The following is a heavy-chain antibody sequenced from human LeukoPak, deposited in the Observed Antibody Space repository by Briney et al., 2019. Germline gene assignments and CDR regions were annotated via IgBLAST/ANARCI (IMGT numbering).Heavy chain of an antibody. CDR3: ARDPGGYCSGGSCYPGGGYFDY. J-gene: IGHJ4*01. CDR1: GYTFTSYY. CDR2: IIPIFGTA. Sequence: SVKVSCKASGYTFTSYYMHWVRQAPGQGLEWMGGIIPIFGTANYAQKFQGRVTITADESTSTAYMELSSLRSEDTAVYYCARDPGGYCSGGSCYPGGGYFDYWGQGTLVTVSS. D-gene: IGHD2-15*01. V-gene: IGHV1-69*13.